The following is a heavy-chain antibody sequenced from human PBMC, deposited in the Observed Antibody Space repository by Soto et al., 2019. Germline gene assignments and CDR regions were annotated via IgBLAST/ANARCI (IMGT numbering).Heavy chain of an antibody. V-gene: IGHV4-30-4*08. CDR2: IFYSGST. D-gene: IGHD3-22*01. J-gene: IGHJ4*02. CDR1: GGSINSGAYY. Sequence: SLTCTVSGGSINSGAYYWSWIRQHPGKGLEWIGYIFYSGSTYYNPSLKSRFTISVDTSKNQFSLKLSSVTAADTAVYYCARARGDSSGYQHWGQGTLVTVSS. CDR3: ARARGDSSGYQH.